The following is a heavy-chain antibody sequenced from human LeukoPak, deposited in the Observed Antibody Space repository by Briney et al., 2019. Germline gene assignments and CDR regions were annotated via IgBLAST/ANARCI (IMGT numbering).Heavy chain of an antibody. D-gene: IGHD6-19*01. CDR3: ARQDAKGRVYDRSQGYSSGWYDESYGN. CDR1: GYNFTSYW. J-gene: IGHJ4*02. Sequence: MHGESLKISCKGSGYNFTSYWIGWVRQMPGKGLEWMGIIYPGDSDTRYSPSFQGQVTISADKSISTAYLQWSSLKASDTAIYYCARQDAKGRVYDRSQGYSSGWYDESYGNWGQGALVTVSS. CDR2: IYPGDSDT. V-gene: IGHV5-51*01.